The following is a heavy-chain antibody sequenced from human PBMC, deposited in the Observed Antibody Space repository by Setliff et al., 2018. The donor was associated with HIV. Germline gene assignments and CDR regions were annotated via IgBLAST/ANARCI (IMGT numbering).Heavy chain of an antibody. J-gene: IGHJ4*02. CDR2: INHSGST. CDR3: ARAAAGNTGPFDL. V-gene: IGHV4-38-2*01. Sequence: PSETLSLTCAVSGYSISSGYYWGWIRQPPGKGLEWIGEINHSGSTNYNPSLKSRVTISVDTSKNQFSLKLSSVTAADTAVYYCARAAAGNTGPFDLWGQGSPVTVSS. CDR1: GYSISSGYY. D-gene: IGHD4-17*01.